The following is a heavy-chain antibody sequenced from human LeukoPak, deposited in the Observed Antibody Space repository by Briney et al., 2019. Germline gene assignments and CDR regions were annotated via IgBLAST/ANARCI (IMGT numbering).Heavy chain of an antibody. J-gene: IGHJ4*02. Sequence: GGSLGLSCAASGFIFSSYAMSWVRQAPGKGLEWVSIISDSGSSTYYADPVKGRFTISRDNSKNTLFLQMDSLRAEDTAVYYCARNYYDSSGELWGQGTLVTVSS. V-gene: IGHV3-23*01. CDR2: ISDSGSST. D-gene: IGHD3-22*01. CDR1: GFIFSSYA. CDR3: ARNYYDSSGEL.